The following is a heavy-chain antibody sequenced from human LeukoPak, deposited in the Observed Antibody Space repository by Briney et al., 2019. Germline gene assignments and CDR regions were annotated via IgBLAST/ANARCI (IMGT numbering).Heavy chain of an antibody. CDR1: GFTFSSYS. CDR2: ISSSSSYI. D-gene: IGHD3-22*01. V-gene: IGHV3-21*01. Sequence: GGSLRLSCAASGFTFSSYSMNWVRQAPGKGLEWFSSISSSSSYIYYADSVKGRFTISRDNAKNSLYLQMNSLRAEDTAVYYCARSNLPISGYYYYWGQGTLVTVSS. CDR3: ARSNLPISGYYYY. J-gene: IGHJ4*02.